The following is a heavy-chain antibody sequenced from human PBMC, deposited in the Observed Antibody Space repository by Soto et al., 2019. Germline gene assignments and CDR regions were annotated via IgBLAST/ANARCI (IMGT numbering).Heavy chain of an antibody. CDR1: GGTFSSYA. CDR2: IIPIFGTA. CDR3: ARGEGWFGELLNNWFDP. V-gene: IGHV1-69*13. J-gene: IGHJ5*02. D-gene: IGHD3-10*01. Sequence: VASVKVSCKASGGTFSSYAISWVRQAPGQGLEWMGGIIPIFGTANYAQKFQGRVTITADESTSTAYMELSSLRSEDTAVYYCARGEGWFGELLNNWFDPWGQGTLVTVSS.